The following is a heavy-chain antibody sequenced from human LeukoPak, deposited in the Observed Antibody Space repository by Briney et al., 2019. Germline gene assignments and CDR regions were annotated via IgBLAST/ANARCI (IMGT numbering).Heavy chain of an antibody. V-gene: IGHV3-74*01. CDR3: ARAVRAVNTAVDC. Sequence: GGSLRLSCAVSGFXFSSYWIQWVRQAPGAGLEWVSRIGTDGNSTSYADSVKGRFTISRDNAKNTLYLQMNSLRADDTAVFYCARAVRAVNTAVDCWGQGTLVTVSS. CDR1: GFXFSSYW. D-gene: IGHD4-11*01. J-gene: IGHJ4*02. CDR2: IGTDGNST.